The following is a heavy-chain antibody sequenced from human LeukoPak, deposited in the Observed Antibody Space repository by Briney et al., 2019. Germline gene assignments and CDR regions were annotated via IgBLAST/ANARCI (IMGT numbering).Heavy chain of an antibody. J-gene: IGHJ4*02. CDR2: ISGRGSST. CDR3: ARDGQYSSSAGDFDH. Sequence: QPGGSLRLSCAASGFTFSSYAMTWVRQAPGKGLEWVSGISGRGSSTYYADSVKGRFTISRDNSKNTLYLQMNSLRAEDTAIYYCARDGQYSSSAGDFDHWGQGTLVTVSS. D-gene: IGHD6-6*01. CDR1: GFTFSSYA. V-gene: IGHV3-23*01.